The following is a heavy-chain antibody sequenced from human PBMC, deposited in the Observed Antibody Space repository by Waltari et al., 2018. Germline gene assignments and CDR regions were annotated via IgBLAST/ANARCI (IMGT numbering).Heavy chain of an antibody. D-gene: IGHD5-18*01. CDR2: IYYSGRT. Sequence: QLQLQESGPGLVKPSETLSLTCTVSGGSISSSSYYWGWIRQPPGKGLEWIGSIYYSGRTDYNPSLKSRVTISVDTSKNHFSLKLSSVTAADTAVYYCASLDTAMVDYWGQGTLVTVSS. CDR1: GGSISSSSYY. J-gene: IGHJ4*02. CDR3: ASLDTAMVDY. V-gene: IGHV4-39*01.